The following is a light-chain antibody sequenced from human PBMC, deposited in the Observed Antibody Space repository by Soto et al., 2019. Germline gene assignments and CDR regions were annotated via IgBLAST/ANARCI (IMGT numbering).Light chain of an antibody. CDR3: QHRSNWPRT. CDR2: DAS. CDR1: QSVSRY. Sequence: EIVLTQSPATLSLSPGDTATLSCRASQSVSRYLAWYQQKPGQAPRLLIYDASNRATGIPARFSGSGSGTDFTLTIGSLEPEDFAVYYCQHRSNWPRTFGQGTKVAIK. V-gene: IGKV3-11*01. J-gene: IGKJ2*01.